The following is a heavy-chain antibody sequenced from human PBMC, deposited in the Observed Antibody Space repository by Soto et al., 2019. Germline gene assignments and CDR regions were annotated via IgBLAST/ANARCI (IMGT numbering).Heavy chain of an antibody. J-gene: IGHJ5*02. CDR2: IYHSGST. CDR1: GYSISSGYY. Sequence: SETLSLTCAVSGYSISSGYYWGWIRQPPGKGLEWIGSIYHSGSTYYNPSLKSRVTISVDTSKNQFSLKLSSVTAADTAVYYCARAVGYCSSTSCYTGWFDPWGQGTLVTVSS. D-gene: IGHD2-2*02. CDR3: ARAVGYCSSTSCYTGWFDP. V-gene: IGHV4-38-2*01.